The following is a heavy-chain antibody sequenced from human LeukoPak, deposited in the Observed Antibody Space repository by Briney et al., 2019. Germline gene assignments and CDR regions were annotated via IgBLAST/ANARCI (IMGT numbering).Heavy chain of an antibody. D-gene: IGHD1-26*01. V-gene: IGHV4-34*01. CDR1: GGSFSGYY. J-gene: IGHJ6*02. CDR3: AALVGATRNYNYGMDV. CDR2: INHSGST. Sequence: SETLSLTCAVYGGSFSGYYWSWIRQPPGKGLEWIGEINHSGSTTYTPSLESRVTISVDTSKNQFSLKLSSVTAADTAVYYCAALVGATRNYNYGMDVWGQGTTVTVSS.